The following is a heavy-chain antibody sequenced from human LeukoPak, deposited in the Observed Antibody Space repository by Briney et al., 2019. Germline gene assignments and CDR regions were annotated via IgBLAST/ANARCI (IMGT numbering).Heavy chain of an antibody. CDR3: ASRPRADMGPLDY. D-gene: IGHD1-14*01. V-gene: IGHV3-48*01. CDR2: ISSSSSTI. Sequence: GGSLRLSCAASGFTFSSYSMNWVRQAPGKGLEWVSYISSSSSTIYYADSVKGRFTIPRDNSKNTLYLQMNCLRADETAIYYCASRPRADMGPLDYWGQGTLVTVST. J-gene: IGHJ4*02. CDR1: GFTFSSYS.